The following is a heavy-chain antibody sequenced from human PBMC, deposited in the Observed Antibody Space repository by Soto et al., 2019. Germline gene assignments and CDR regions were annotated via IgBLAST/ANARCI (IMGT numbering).Heavy chain of an antibody. CDR2: IYSGGST. V-gene: IGHV3-53*04. J-gene: IGHJ4*02. CDR1: GFSVRSNY. CDR3: ARSTNCSSWYGIGY. Sequence: EVQLVVSGGGLVQPGGSLSVSCAASGFSVRSNYMSWVRQAPGNGLEWVSVIYSGGSTYYADSVKGRFTISRHNSKNTLYLQMNSLRAEDTAVYYCARSTNCSSWYGIGYWGQGTLVTVSS. D-gene: IGHD6-13*01.